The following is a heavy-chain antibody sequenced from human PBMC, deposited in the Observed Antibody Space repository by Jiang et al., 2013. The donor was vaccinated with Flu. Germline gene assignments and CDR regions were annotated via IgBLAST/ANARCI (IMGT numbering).Heavy chain of an antibody. CDR2: ISYDGSNK. CDR3: ANEGGGTYYDSSGYYTR. J-gene: IGHJ4*02. Sequence: GGGVVQPGRSLRLSCAASGFTFSSYGMHWVRQAPGKGLEWVAVISYDGSNKYYADSVKGRFTISRDNSKNTLYLQMNSLRAEDTAVYYCANEGGGTYYDSSGYYTRWGQGTLVTVSS. CDR1: GFTFSSYG. V-gene: IGHV3-30*18. D-gene: IGHD3-22*01.